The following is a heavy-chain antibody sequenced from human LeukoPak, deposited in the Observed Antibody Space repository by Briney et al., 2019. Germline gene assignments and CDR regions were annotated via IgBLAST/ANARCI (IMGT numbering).Heavy chain of an antibody. Sequence: SETLSLTCTVSGGSISSGDCYWSWIRQPPGKGLEWIGYIYYSGSTYYNPSLKSRVTISVDTSKNQFSLKLSSVTAADTAVYFCAGYCSGGSCSFDYWGQGTLVTVSS. D-gene: IGHD2-15*01. J-gene: IGHJ4*02. V-gene: IGHV4-30-4*01. CDR1: GGSISSGDCY. CDR3: AGYCSGGSCSFDY. CDR2: IYYSGST.